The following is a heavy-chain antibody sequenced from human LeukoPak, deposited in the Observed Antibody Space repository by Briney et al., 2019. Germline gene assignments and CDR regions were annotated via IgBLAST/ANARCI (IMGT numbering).Heavy chain of an antibody. CDR3: AKDGERVGATGGSAAFDI. V-gene: IGHV3-23*01. CDR1: GFTFSSYA. J-gene: IGHJ3*02. D-gene: IGHD1-26*01. Sequence: PGGSLRLSCAASGFTFSSYAMSWVRQAPGKGLEWVSAISGSGGSTYYADSVKGRFTISRDNSKNTLYLQMNSLRAEDTAVYYCAKDGERVGATGGSAAFDIWGQGTMVTVSS. CDR2: ISGSGGST.